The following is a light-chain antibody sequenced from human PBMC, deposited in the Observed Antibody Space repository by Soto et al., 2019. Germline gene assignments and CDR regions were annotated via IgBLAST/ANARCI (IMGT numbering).Light chain of an antibody. V-gene: IGLV1-40*01. Sequence: QSVLTQPPSVSGAPGQRVTISCTGSSSNIGAGYDVHWYQQLPGTAPKLLIYGNTNRPSGVLDRFSGSKSGTSASLAITGLQAEDEADYCCQSYDSSLSVVFGGGTKLTVL. CDR3: QSYDSSLSVV. CDR1: SSNIGAGYD. J-gene: IGLJ2*01. CDR2: GNT.